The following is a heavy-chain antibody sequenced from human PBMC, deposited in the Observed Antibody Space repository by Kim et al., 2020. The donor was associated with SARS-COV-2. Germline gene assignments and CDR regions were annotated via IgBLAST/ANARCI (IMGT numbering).Heavy chain of an antibody. CDR1: GGSIRSSNYY. Sequence: SETLSLTCTVSGGSIRSSNYYWGWIRQPPGKGLEWIGSIYESGSTYHNPSLKSRVTMSVDTSRNQFSLKLSSVTAADTAVYYCARENYCDSSAYRPFDYWGQGTLVTVSS. CDR2: IYESGST. J-gene: IGHJ4*02. D-gene: IGHD3-22*01. CDR3: ARENYCDSSAYRPFDY. V-gene: IGHV4-39*07.